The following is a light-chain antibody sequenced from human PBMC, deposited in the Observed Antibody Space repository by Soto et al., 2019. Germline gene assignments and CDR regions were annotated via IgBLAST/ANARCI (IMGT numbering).Light chain of an antibody. V-gene: IGKV1-5*01. CDR2: HAS. J-gene: IGKJ4*01. Sequence: DIAMTQFPSTLSASAGDRVTITCRASQRLSTWLAWYQQRPGQAPKLLIYHASTLESGVPSRFSGSGSGTEFTLTISSLQPDDSATYYCQQYNSYSNTFGRGTKVEIK. CDR1: QRLSTW. CDR3: QQYNSYSNT.